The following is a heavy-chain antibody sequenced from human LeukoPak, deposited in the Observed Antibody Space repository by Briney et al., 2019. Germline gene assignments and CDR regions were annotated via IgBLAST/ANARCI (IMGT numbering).Heavy chain of an antibody. CDR1: GGSISSYY. Sequence: KPSETLSLTCTVSGGSISSYYWSWIRQPPGKGLEWIGYIYYSGGTNYNPSLKSRVTISVDTSKNQFSLKLSSVTAADTAVYYCARAPWNYNWFDPWGQGTLVTVSS. CDR2: IYYSGGT. D-gene: IGHD1-7*01. V-gene: IGHV4-59*01. CDR3: ARAPWNYNWFDP. J-gene: IGHJ5*02.